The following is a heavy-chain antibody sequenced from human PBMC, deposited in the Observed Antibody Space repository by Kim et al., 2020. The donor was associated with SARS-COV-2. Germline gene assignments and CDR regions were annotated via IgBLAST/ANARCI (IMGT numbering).Heavy chain of an antibody. CDR3: ARAAIVVVPAALGLGLYYYYYMDV. CDR2: INHSGST. D-gene: IGHD2-2*01. J-gene: IGHJ6*03. CDR1: GGSFSNYY. Sequence: SETLSLTCAVYGGSFSNYYWSWIRQPSGKGLEWIGEINHSGSTNYNPSLKSRVTISVDTSKNQFSLKLSSVTAADTAVYYCARAAIVVVPAALGLGLYYYYYMDVWGKGTTVTVSS. V-gene: IGHV4-34*01.